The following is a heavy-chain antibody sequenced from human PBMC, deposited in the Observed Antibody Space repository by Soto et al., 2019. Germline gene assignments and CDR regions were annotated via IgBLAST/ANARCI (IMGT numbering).Heavy chain of an antibody. V-gene: IGHV3-33*01. CDR2: IWYDGSNK. D-gene: IGHD5-18*01. CDR3: ARDPTSKGRIQLWYDY. J-gene: IGHJ4*02. Sequence: QVQLVESGGGVVQPGRSLRLSCAASGFTFSSYGMHWVRQAPGKGLEWVAVIWYDGSNKYYADSVKGRFTISRDNSKNTLYLQMNSLRAENTAVYYCARDPTSKGRIQLWYDYWGQGTLVTVSS. CDR1: GFTFSSYG.